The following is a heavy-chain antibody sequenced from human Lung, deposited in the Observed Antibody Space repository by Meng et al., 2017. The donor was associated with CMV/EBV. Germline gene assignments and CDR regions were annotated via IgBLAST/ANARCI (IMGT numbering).Heavy chain of an antibody. J-gene: IGHJ6*02. V-gene: IGHV4-34*08. Sequence: GSLRLSCAASGFTFSSYWMSWVRQPPGKGLEWIGAINHSGSTNYNPSLKRRVTISADTSKNQFSLRLNSVTAADTAVYYCASSLSGDLGGAYYYYALDVWGQGSTVTVSS. D-gene: IGHD7-27*01. CDR3: ASSLSGDLGGAYYYYALDV. CDR1: GFTFSSYW. CDR2: INHSGST.